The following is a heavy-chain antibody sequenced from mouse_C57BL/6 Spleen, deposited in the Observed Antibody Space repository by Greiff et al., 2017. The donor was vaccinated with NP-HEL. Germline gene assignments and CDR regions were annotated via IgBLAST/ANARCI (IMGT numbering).Heavy chain of an antibody. CDR1: GYTFTSYW. V-gene: IGHV1-55*01. D-gene: IGHD2-5*01. Sequence: QVQLQQPGAELVKPGASVKMSCKASGYTFTSYWITWVKQRPGQGLEWIGDIYPGSGSTNYNEKFKSKATLTVDTSSSTAYMQLSSLTSEDSAVYYCARSGPPYSNYDWFAYWGQGTLVTVSA. CDR3: ARSGPPYSNYDWFAY. J-gene: IGHJ3*01. CDR2: IYPGSGST.